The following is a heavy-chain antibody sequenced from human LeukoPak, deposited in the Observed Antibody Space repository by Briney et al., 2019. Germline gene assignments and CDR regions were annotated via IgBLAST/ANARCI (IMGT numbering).Heavy chain of an antibody. CDR3: ARDHNYAFDN. CDR2: TGIDSGNT. Sequence: GGSLRLSCTASGFPFIEYSMNWVRQAPGKGLEWISYTGIDSGNTKYADSVRGRFTISADKAKNSLYLQMNSLRVEDTAMYYCARDHNYAFDNWGQGTLVSVSS. J-gene: IGHJ4*02. V-gene: IGHV3-21*05. D-gene: IGHD1-1*01. CDR1: GFPFIEYS.